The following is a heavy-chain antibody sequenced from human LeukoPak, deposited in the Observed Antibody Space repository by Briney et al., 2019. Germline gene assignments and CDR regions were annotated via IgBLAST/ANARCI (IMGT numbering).Heavy chain of an antibody. Sequence: PSETLSLTCTVSGGSISSYYWSWIRQPPGKGLEWIGYIYYSGSTNYNPSLKSRVTISVDTSKNQFSLKLSSVTAADTAVYYCAREPRIIYYYGSPFDIWGQGTMVTVSS. CDR2: IYYSGST. J-gene: IGHJ3*02. CDR3: AREPRIIYYYGSPFDI. D-gene: IGHD3-10*01. CDR1: GGSISSYY. V-gene: IGHV4-59*12.